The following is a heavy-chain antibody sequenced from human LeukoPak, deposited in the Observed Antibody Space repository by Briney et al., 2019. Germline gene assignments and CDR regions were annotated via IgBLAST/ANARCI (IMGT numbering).Heavy chain of an antibody. J-gene: IGHJ4*02. V-gene: IGHV3-48*01. CDR1: GFTFSSSA. Sequence: GGSLRLSCAASGFTFSSSAMSWVRQAPGKGLEWLSHINSNGAVISYADSVKGRFTISRDTAKSSLYLQMNSLKIEDTAIYFCARDPDGDYDFDYWGQGTLVTVSS. D-gene: IGHD4-17*01. CDR3: ARDPDGDYDFDY. CDR2: INSNGAVI.